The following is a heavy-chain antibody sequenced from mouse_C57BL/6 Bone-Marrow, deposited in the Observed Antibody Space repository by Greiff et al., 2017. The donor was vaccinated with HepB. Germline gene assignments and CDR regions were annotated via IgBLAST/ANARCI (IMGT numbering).Heavy chain of an antibody. CDR1: GYTFTSYW. V-gene: IGHV1-55*01. J-gene: IGHJ4*01. D-gene: IGHD1-1*01. CDR2: IYPGSGST. CDR3: ARYYYGRPLAMDY. Sequence: QVQLKQPGAELVKPGASVKMSCKASGYTFTSYWITWVKQRPGQGLEWIGDIYPGSGSTNYNEKFKSKATLTVDTSSSTAYMQLSSLTSEDSAVYYCARYYYGRPLAMDYWGQGTSVTVSS.